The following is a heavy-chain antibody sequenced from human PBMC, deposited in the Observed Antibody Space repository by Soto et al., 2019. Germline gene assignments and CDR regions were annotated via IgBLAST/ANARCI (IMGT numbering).Heavy chain of an antibody. CDR1: GFTVSSNY. Sequence: PGGSLRLSCAASGFTVSSNYMSWVRQAPGKGLEWVSVIYNDGSGGSTYYADSVKGRFTISRDKSKSTLFLQMNSLRAEDTAVYYCAKRLAIVGATRYFQHWGQGTPVTVSS. D-gene: IGHD1-26*01. V-gene: IGHV3-66*04. J-gene: IGHJ1*01. CDR2: IYNDGSGGST. CDR3: AKRLAIVGATRYFQH.